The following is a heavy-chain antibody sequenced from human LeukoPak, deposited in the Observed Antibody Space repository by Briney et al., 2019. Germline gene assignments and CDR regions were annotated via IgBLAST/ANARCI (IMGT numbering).Heavy chain of an antibody. D-gene: IGHD1-26*01. CDR2: IYYSGST. Sequence: PSETLSLTCTVSGGSISSSRYYWGWIRQPPGKGLEWIGSIYYSGSTYYNPSLKSRVTISVDPSKSQFSLRLSSVTAADTAVYYCARRRGTYWDISGGGFDYWGQGTLVTVSS. CDR1: GGSISSSRYY. J-gene: IGHJ4*02. CDR3: ARRRGTYWDISGGGFDY. V-gene: IGHV4-39*01.